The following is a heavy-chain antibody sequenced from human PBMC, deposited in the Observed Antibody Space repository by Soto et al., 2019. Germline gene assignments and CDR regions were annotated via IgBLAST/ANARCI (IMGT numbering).Heavy chain of an antibody. D-gene: IGHD6-19*01. CDR2: VYYTGST. CDR3: ARSVAVPGAHIDY. Sequence: TLSLTCSVSGGSISGSYWSWIRQSPGKGLEWLGYVYYTGSTNYSPSLRSRVSISVDTSKDEFSLRLSSVTAADTAVYFCARSVAVPGAHIDYWGQGTQVTVSS. J-gene: IGHJ4*02. CDR1: GGSISGSY. V-gene: IGHV4-59*01.